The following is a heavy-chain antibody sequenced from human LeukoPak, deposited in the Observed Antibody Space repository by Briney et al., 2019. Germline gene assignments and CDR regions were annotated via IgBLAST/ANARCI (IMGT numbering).Heavy chain of an antibody. CDR2: ISYDGSNK. J-gene: IGHJ4*02. V-gene: IGHV3-30*18. Sequence: GGSLRLSCAASGFTFSSYGMHWVRQAPGKGLEWVAVISYDGSNKYYADSVKGRFTISRDNSKNTLYLQMNSLRAEDTAVYYCAKGDSSWYGGNFDYWGQGTLVTVSS. CDR3: AKGDSSWYGGNFDY. CDR1: GFTFSSYG. D-gene: IGHD6-13*01.